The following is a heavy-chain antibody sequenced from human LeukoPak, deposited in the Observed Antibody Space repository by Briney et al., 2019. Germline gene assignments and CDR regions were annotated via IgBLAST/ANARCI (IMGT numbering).Heavy chain of an antibody. CDR3: AHPRGPLWSGYKYERYYFNAMDV. Sequence: GGSLRLSCAASGFTFRNYAMNWVRQAPGEGLEWVSIITASGSSTYYADSVKGRFTISRDNSKNTLYLQMNTLRPEDTAIYYCAHPRGPLWSGYKYERYYFNAMDVWGQGTTVTVSS. CDR2: ITASGSST. D-gene: IGHD3-3*01. V-gene: IGHV3-23*01. CDR1: GFTFRNYA. J-gene: IGHJ6*02.